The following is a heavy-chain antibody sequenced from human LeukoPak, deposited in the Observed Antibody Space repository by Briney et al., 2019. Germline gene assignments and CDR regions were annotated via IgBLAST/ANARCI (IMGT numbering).Heavy chain of an antibody. D-gene: IGHD1-26*01. Sequence: PSQTLSLTCTVSGGSISSGGYYWSWIRQPPGKGLEWIGYIYHSGSTYYNPSLKSRVTISVDRSKNQFSLKLSSVTAADTAVYYCARPVSGSYLFYAFDIWGQGTMVTVSS. V-gene: IGHV4-30-2*01. CDR2: IYHSGST. J-gene: IGHJ3*02. CDR3: ARPVSGSYLFYAFDI. CDR1: GGSISSGGYY.